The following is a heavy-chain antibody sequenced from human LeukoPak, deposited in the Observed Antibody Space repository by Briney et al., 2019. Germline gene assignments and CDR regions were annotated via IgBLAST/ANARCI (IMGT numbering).Heavy chain of an antibody. Sequence: SVKVSCKASGGTFSSYAISWVRQAPGQGLEWMGRIIPIPGIANYAQKFQGRVTITADKSTSTAYMELSSLRSEDTAVYYCARAPRILGAFDIWGQGTMVTVSS. D-gene: IGHD7-27*01. J-gene: IGHJ3*02. CDR2: IIPIPGIA. CDR1: GGTFSSYA. V-gene: IGHV1-69*04. CDR3: ARAPRILGAFDI.